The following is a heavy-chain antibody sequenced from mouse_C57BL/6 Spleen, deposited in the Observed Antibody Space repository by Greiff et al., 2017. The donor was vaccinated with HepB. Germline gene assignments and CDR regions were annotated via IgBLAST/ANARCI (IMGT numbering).Heavy chain of an antibody. D-gene: IGHD3-1*01. CDR2: ISAGGSYT. CDR1: GFTFSSYA. Sequence: EVQLLEPGAGLVKPGASLKLSCAASGFTFSSYAMPWVRQTPEKRLEWVATISAGGSYTYYPDNVKGRFTISRDKAKNNLYLLMSELKSEDAAMYYCASGGLGWFAYWGKGTLVTVSA. CDR3: ASGGLGWFAY. V-gene: IGHV5-4*01. J-gene: IGHJ3*01.